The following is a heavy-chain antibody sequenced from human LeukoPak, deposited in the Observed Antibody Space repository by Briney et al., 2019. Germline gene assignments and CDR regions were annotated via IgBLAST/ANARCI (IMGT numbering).Heavy chain of an antibody. CDR2: VYSSGST. CDR1: GGSISSGSYY. Sequence: SETLSLTCTVSGGSISSGSYYWSWIRQPAGKGLEWVGRVYSSGSTNYNPSLKSRVTISVDTSKNQFSLKLSSVTAADTAVYYCARDRGDYADYWGQGTLVTVSS. D-gene: IGHD4-17*01. CDR3: ARDRGDYADY. V-gene: IGHV4-61*10. J-gene: IGHJ4*02.